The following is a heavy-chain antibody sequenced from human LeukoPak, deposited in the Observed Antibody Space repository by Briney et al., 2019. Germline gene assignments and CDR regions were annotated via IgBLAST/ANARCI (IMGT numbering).Heavy chain of an antibody. V-gene: IGHV3-30*19. Sequence: GGSLRLSCAASGFTFSSYGMHWVRQAPGKGLEWVAVIWYDGSNKYYADSVKGRFTISRDNSKNTLYLQMNSLRAEDTAVYYCARDTYYYDSSGYPHNWFDPWGQGTLVTVSS. J-gene: IGHJ5*02. CDR3: ARDTYYYDSSGYPHNWFDP. D-gene: IGHD3-22*01. CDR1: GFTFSSYG. CDR2: IWYDGSNK.